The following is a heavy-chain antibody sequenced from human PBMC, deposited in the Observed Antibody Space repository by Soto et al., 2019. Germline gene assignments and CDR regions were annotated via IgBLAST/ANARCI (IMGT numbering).Heavy chain of an antibody. Sequence: GGSKSLSCTASGCPFSSYGLHWVLKDQGKGLEWVAVIWYDGSNKYYADSVKGRFTISRDNSKNTLYLQMNSLRAEDTAVYYCGRGTYSSGFYCLDYWGLGSRVTFS. CDR3: GRGTYSSGFYCLDY. J-gene: IGHJ4*02. CDR1: GCPFSSYG. CDR2: IWYDGSNK. V-gene: IGHV3-33*01. D-gene: IGHD6-19*01.